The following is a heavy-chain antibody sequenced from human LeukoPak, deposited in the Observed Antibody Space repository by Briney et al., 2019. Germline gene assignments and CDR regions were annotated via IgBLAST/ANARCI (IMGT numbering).Heavy chain of an antibody. CDR2: IYYSGST. CDR3: ARRRITMVRGVIIRGDNCFDP. V-gene: IGHV4-59*08. J-gene: IGHJ5*02. Sequence: SETLSLTCTVSGGSISSYYWSWIRQPPGKGLEWIGYIYYSGSTNYNPSLKSRVTISLDTSKNQFSLKLSSVTAADTAMYYCARRRITMVRGVIIRGDNCFDPWGQGTLVTVSS. D-gene: IGHD3-10*01. CDR1: GGSISSYY.